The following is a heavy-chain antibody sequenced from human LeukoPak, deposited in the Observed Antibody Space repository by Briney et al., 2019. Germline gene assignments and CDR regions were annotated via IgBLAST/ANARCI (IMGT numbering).Heavy chain of an antibody. CDR3: ARGPPYDY. CDR1: GFTFSSYT. CDR2: ISSSSSSYI. J-gene: IGHJ4*02. V-gene: IGHV3-21*01. Sequence: GGSLRLSCAASGFTFSSYTMHWVRQAPGKGLEWVSSISSSSSSYIYYADSVKGRFTISRDNAKHSLYLQMNSLRAEDTAVYYCARGPPYDYWGQGTLVTVSS.